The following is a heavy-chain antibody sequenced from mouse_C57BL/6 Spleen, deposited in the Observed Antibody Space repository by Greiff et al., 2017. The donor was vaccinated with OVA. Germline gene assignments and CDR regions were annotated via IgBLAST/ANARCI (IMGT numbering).Heavy chain of an antibody. CDR1: GYTFTSYW. V-gene: IGHV1-55*01. Sequence: VQLQQPGAELVKPGASVKMSCKASGYTFTSYWITWVKQRPGQGLEWIGDIYPGSGSTNYNEKFKSKATLTVDTSSSTAYMQLSSLTSEDSAVYYCARHYDYDPYFDYWGQGTTLTVSS. CDR2: IYPGSGST. J-gene: IGHJ2*01. CDR3: ARHYDYDPYFDY. D-gene: IGHD2-4*01.